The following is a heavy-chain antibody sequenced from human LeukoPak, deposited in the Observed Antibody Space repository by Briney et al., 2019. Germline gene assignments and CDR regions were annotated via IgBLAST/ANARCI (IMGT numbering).Heavy chain of an antibody. V-gene: IGHV1-69*13. Sequence: GASVKVSCKASGGTFSSYAISWVRQAPGQGLEWMGGIIPIFGTANYAQKFQGRVTITADESTSTAYMELSSLRSEDTAVYYCARSRYYYGSGSYYKYYFDYWGQGTLVTVSS. CDR2: IIPIFGTA. J-gene: IGHJ4*02. CDR3: ARSRYYYGSGSYYKYYFDY. D-gene: IGHD3-10*01. CDR1: GGTFSSYA.